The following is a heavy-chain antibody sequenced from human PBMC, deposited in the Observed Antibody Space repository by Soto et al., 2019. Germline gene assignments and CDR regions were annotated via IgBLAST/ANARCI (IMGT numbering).Heavy chain of an antibody. CDR3: AKGVGYSGYDDFDY. J-gene: IGHJ4*02. CDR2: ISYDGSSE. V-gene: IGHV3-30*18. CDR1: TFSSYG. Sequence: PGGSLRLSCAFTFSSYGMHWVRQAPGKGLEWVAVISYDGSSEYYADSVKGRFTISRDNSKNTLYLQMNSLSADDTAVYYCAKGVGYSGYDDFDYWGQGTLVTVSS. D-gene: IGHD5-12*01.